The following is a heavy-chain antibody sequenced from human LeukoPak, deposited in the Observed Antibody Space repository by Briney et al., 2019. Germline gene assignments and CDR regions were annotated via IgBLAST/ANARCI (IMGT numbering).Heavy chain of an antibody. CDR3: ARHVYGDYGWFDP. Sequence: SETLSLTCTVSGGSISSYYWSWIRQPPGKGLEWIGYIYYSGSTNYNPSLKSRVTISVDTSKNQFSLKLSSVTAADTAVYYCARHVYGDYGWFDPWGQGTLVTVSS. V-gene: IGHV4-59*01. D-gene: IGHD4-17*01. J-gene: IGHJ5*02. CDR1: GGSISSYY. CDR2: IYYSGST.